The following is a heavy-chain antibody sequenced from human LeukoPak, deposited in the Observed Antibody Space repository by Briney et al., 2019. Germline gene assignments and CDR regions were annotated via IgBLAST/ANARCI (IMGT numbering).Heavy chain of an antibody. D-gene: IGHD1-14*01. CDR1: GFSFKSDW. CDR2: IKTDAAGGAT. CDR3: ATETTDHY. J-gene: IGHJ4*02. Sequence: SGGSLRLSCVVSGFSFKSDWMNWVRQAPGKGLEWVGYIKTDAAGGATDYAARLKSRFTISRDDSKHTLYLQMNSLKAEDTAVYYRATETTDHYWGQGTLVTVSS. V-gene: IGHV3-15*01.